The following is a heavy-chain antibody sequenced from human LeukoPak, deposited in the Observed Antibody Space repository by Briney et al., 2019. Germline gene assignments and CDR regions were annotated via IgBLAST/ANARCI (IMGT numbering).Heavy chain of an antibody. CDR1: GYTFTGYY. D-gene: IGHD3-22*01. V-gene: IGHV1-2*02. CDR2: INPNSGGT. J-gene: IGHJ3*02. CDR3: ARDSGFLDAFDI. Sequence: GASVKVSCKASGYTFTGYYMHWVRQAPGQGLEWMGWINPNSGGTNYAQKFQGRVTMTRDTSISTAYMELSRLRSDDTAVCYCARDSGFLDAFDIWGQGTMVTVSS.